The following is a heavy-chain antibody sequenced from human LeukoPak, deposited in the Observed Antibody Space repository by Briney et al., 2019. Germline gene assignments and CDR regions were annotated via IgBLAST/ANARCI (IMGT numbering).Heavy chain of an antibody. CDR2: INHSGST. D-gene: IGHD2-8*02. CDR1: GGSFSGYY. J-gene: IGHJ4*02. Sequence: PSETLSLTCAVYGGSFSGYYWSWIRQPPGKGLEWIGEINHSGSTNYNPSLKSRVTISVDTSKNQFSLKLNSVTAADTAMYYCARGYWIYFDYWGQRTLVTVSS. V-gene: IGHV4-34*01. CDR3: ARGYWIYFDY.